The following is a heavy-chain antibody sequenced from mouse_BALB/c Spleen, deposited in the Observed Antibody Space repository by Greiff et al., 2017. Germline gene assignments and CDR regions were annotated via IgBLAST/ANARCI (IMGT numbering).Heavy chain of an antibody. CDR1: GYTFTSYW. CDR2: IDPSDSYT. CDR3: ARLDTTATLYYFDY. Sequence: QVHVKQPGAELVKPGASVKLSCKASGYTFTSYWMHWVKQRPGQGLEWIGEIDPSDSYTNYNQKFKGKATLTVDKSSSTAYMQLSSLTSEDSAVYYCARLDTTATLYYFDYWGQGTTLTVSS. V-gene: IGHV1-69*02. D-gene: IGHD1-2*01. J-gene: IGHJ2*01.